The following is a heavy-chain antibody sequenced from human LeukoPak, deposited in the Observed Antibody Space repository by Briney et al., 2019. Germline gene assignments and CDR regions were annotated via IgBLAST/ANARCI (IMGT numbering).Heavy chain of an antibody. V-gene: IGHV3-74*01. Sequence: GGSLRLSCAASGFTFSNYWMHWVRQAPGKGLVWVSRINSDGSTTNYADSVKGRFTISRDNAKNTLYLQMNSLRAEDTAVYYCARRGAVPAAPDYWGQGTLVTVSS. CDR3: ARRGAVPAAPDY. CDR1: GFTFSNYW. CDR2: INSDGSTT. D-gene: IGHD2-2*01. J-gene: IGHJ4*02.